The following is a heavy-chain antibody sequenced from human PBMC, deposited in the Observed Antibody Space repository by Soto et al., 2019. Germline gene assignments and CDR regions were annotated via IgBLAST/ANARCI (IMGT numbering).Heavy chain of an antibody. V-gene: IGHV1-18*01. Sequence: QVQLVQSGAEVKKPGASVKVSCKASGYTFTSYAISWVRQAPGQVLAWMGWISAYNGNTKYAQKLQGRVNMTTDTSTSTAYMELRSLRSDETAVYDCARDHGGGITFEWGQGTLVTVSS. J-gene: IGHJ4*02. CDR1: GYTFTSYA. D-gene: IGHD3-16*01. CDR3: ARDHGGGITFE. CDR2: ISAYNGNT.